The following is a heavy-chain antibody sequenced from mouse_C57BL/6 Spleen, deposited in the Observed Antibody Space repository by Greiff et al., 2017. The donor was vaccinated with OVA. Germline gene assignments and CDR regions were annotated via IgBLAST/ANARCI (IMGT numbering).Heavy chain of an antibody. CDR2: INPNYGTT. J-gene: IGHJ4*01. Sequence: VQLQQSGPELVKPGASVKISCKASGYSFTDYNMNWVKQSNGQSLEWIGVINPNYGTTSYNQKFKGKATLTVDQSSSTAYMQLNSLTSEDSAVYYCARVGDYDDYYAMDYWGQGTSVTVSS. V-gene: IGHV1-39*01. CDR3: ARVGDYDDYYAMDY. D-gene: IGHD2-4*01. CDR1: GYSFTDYN.